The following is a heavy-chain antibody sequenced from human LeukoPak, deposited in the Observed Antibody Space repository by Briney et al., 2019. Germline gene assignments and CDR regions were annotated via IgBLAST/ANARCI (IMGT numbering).Heavy chain of an antibody. J-gene: IGHJ4*02. CDR2: INPNSGGT. CDR1: GYTCTGYY. V-gene: IGHV1-2*02. D-gene: IGHD2-15*01. CDR3: ARVRYCSGGSCYRFDY. Sequence: ASVKVSCKASGYTCTGYYMHWVRQAPGQGLEWMGWINPNSGGTNYAQKFQGRVTMTRDTSISTAYMELSRLRSDDTAVYYCARVRYCSGGSCYRFDYWGQGTLVTVSS.